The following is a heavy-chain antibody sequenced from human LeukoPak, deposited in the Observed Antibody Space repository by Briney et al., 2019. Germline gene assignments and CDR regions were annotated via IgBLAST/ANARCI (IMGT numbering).Heavy chain of an antibody. D-gene: IGHD1-1*01. CDR3: ARDELKAGSDY. J-gene: IGHJ4*02. CDR2: INPNSGGT. V-gene: IGHV1-2*02. Sequence: ASVKVSCKASGYTFTGYYMHWVRPAPRQGHEGMGWINPNSGGTNYAQRFQGRVTMTSDTSISTAYMELSRLKPDDTAVYYCARDELKAGSDYWGQGSLVTVSS. CDR1: GYTFTGYY.